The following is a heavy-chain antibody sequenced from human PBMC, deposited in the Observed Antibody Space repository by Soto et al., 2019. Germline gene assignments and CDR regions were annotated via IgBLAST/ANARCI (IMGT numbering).Heavy chain of an antibody. CDR2: IISILGIA. D-gene: IGHD3-22*01. J-gene: IGHJ3*02. CDR3: ARGAATKIVVVMYDAFEI. V-gene: IGHV1-69*02. CDR1: GGTFSSYT. Sequence: GASVKVSCKASGGTFSSYTISWVRQAPGQGLEWMGRIISILGIANYAQKFQGRVTITADKSTSTAYMELSSLRSEDTAVYYCARGAATKIVVVMYDAFEIWGQGTMVTVSS.